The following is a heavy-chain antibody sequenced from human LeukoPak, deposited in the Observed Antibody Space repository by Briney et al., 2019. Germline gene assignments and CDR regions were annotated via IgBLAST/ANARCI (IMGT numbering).Heavy chain of an antibody. CDR2: IYTSGST. Sequence: PSETLSLTCAVYGGSFSGYYWSWIRQPAGKGLEWIGRIYTSGSTNYNPSLKSRVTMSVDTSKNQFSLKLSSVTAADTAVYYCARGGTGTTFFDYWGQGTLVTVSS. CDR3: ARGGTGTTFFDY. D-gene: IGHD1-1*01. J-gene: IGHJ4*02. CDR1: GGSFSGYY. V-gene: IGHV4-59*10.